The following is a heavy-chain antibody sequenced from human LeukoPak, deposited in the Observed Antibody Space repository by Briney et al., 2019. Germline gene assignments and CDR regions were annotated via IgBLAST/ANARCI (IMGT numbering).Heavy chain of an antibody. V-gene: IGHV4-39*01. Sequence: PSETLSLTCAVSGGSISSNSYYWGWVRQSPGKGLEWIGAIYYSGNTYYSPSLKSRVTISADTSKNQFSLNLSAVTAADAATYYCARHVATNYYYNYYGLDVWGQGTTVTVSS. J-gene: IGHJ6*02. CDR3: ARHVATNYYYNYYGLDV. CDR2: IYYSGNT. CDR1: GGSISSNSYY.